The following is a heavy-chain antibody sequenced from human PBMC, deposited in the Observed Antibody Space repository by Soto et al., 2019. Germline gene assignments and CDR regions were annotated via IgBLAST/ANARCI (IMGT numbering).Heavy chain of an antibody. V-gene: IGHV3-30*18. CDR3: AKSYYDILTGLVYYYGMDV. Sequence: GGSLRLSCAASGFTFSSYGMHWVRQAPGKGLEWVAVISYDGSNKYYADSVKGRFTISRDNSKNTLYLQMNSLRAEDTAVNYCAKSYYDILTGLVYYYGMDVWGQGTTVTVSS. CDR2: ISYDGSNK. CDR1: GFTFSSYG. D-gene: IGHD3-9*01. J-gene: IGHJ6*02.